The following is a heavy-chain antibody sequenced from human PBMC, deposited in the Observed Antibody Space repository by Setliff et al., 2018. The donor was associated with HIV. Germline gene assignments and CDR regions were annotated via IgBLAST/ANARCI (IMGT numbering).Heavy chain of an antibody. CDR2: IYRGGTT. D-gene: IGHD2-15*01. CDR1: GFSVSNNY. V-gene: IGHV3-53*01. J-gene: IGHJ4*01. CDR3: AKDGISGGAYPPYYFDY. Sequence: GGSLRLSCAASGFSVSNNYMSWVRQAPGKGLEWVSVIYRGGTTHYADSVKGRFTISRDSSKSTLYLQMNRLRVEDTAVYYCAKDGISGGAYPPYYFDYWGHGTLVTVSS.